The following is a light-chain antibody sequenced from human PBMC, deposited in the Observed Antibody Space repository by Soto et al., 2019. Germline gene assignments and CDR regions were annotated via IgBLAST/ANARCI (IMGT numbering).Light chain of an antibody. CDR1: QSIRAW. J-gene: IGKJ1*01. V-gene: IGKV1-5*03. Sequence: DIQMTQSPSTLSASVGDTVTITCRASQSIRAWLAWYQQKPGKAPKLLIYRASILESGVSSSYSGSGSGREFTLTIYGLQPDYFATHYCLQYNVYGTFGQGTKMDIK. CDR3: LQYNVYGT. CDR2: RAS.